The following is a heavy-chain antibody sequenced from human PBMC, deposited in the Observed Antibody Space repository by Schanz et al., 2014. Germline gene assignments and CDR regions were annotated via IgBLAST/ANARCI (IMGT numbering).Heavy chain of an antibody. J-gene: IGHJ4*02. Sequence: EVQLAESGGGLVQPGGSLRLSCEASGFSFGNYGMSWVRQAPGKGLEWVSGFDAHDGRAYYADSVKGRFTISRDNSKNTLFLQMNSLRAEDTAVYYCARDHTTESYYSAGPPIDYWGQGTLLTVSS. CDR3: ARDHTTESYYSAGPPIDY. CDR2: FDAHDGRA. V-gene: IGHV3-23*04. CDR1: GFSFGNYG. D-gene: IGHD1-26*01.